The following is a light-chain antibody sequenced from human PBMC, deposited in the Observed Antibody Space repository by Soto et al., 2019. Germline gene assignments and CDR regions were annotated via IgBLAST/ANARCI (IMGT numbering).Light chain of an antibody. J-gene: IGKJ5*01. CDR3: QQSYSTPIT. CDR1: QSISTY. CDR2: AAS. Sequence: DIQLTQSPSSLSASVGDRVTLSCRASQSISTYLNWYQQKPGKAPELLIYAASSLQTKVPSRFSGSGSGTDFTLTISSLQPEDFATYFCQQSYSTPITFGQGTRLEIK. V-gene: IGKV1-39*01.